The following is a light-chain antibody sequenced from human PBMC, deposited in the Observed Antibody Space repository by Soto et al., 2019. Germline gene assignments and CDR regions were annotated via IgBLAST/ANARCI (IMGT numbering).Light chain of an antibody. V-gene: IGKV1-39*01. CDR1: QSIASY. CDR2: AAS. CDR3: QKSYKTPRK. Sequence: DIQMTQSPSSLSASVGDRVTITCRASQSIASYLNWYQQKPGKAPKLLIFAASRLQTGVSSRFSGSGSGTGFAFTISSLQPEDFATYYCQKSYKTPRKCGQGTKGDIK. J-gene: IGKJ1*01.